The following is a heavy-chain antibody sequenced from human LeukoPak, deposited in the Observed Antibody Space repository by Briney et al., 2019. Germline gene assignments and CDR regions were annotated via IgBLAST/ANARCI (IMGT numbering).Heavy chain of an antibody. D-gene: IGHD6-13*01. CDR3: AKDTGYSSSWYDY. V-gene: IGHV3-9*01. J-gene: IGHJ4*02. CDR1: GFTFDDYA. CDR2: ISWNSGSI. Sequence: PGRSLRLSCAASGFTFDDYAMHWVRQAPGKGLEWVSGISWNSGSIGYADSVKGRFTISRDNSKNTLYLQMNSLRAEDTAVYYCAKDTGYSSSWYDYWGQGTLVTVSS.